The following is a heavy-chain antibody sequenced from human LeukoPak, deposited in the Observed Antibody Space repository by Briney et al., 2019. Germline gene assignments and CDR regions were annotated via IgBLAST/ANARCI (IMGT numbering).Heavy chain of an antibody. CDR1: GFTFSSYW. CDR2: IKQDGSEK. D-gene: IGHD5-12*01. J-gene: IGHJ4*02. CDR3: ASRTWIDQFDY. Sequence: PGGSLRLSCAASGFTFSSYWMSWVRQAPGKGLEWVANIKQDGSEKYYVDSVKGRFTISRDNSKNSLYLQMNSLRAEDTAVYYCASRTWIDQFDYWGQGTLVTVSS. V-gene: IGHV3-7*03.